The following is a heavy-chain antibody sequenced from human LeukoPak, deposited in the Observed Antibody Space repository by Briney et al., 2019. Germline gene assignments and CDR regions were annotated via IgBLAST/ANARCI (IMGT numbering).Heavy chain of an antibody. CDR2: INTDGTVT. V-gene: IGHV3-74*01. D-gene: IGHD6-19*01. CDR3: ATTQWLAPPPDS. CDR1: GFTFSKYW. J-gene: IGHJ4*02. Sequence: GGSLTLSRAASGFTFSKYWMLWVRQAPGKGLESVSRINTDGTVTTYADSVKGRFTVSRDNADNTMFLQMNSVRDEDTAVYYCATTQWLAPPPDSWGQGTPVTVSS.